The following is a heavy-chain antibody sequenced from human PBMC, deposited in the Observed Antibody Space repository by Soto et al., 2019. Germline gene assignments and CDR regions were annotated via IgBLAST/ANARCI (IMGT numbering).Heavy chain of an antibody. V-gene: IGHV6-1*01. J-gene: IGHJ6*02. Sequence: PSQTLSLTCAISGDRVSSNSAAWNWTRQSPSRGLEWLGRTYDRSKRYNEYAVSVKSRLTINPDTSKNQFALQLNVVSAEDQAAYSCARERGRAAEYYSCYYGIGIYHQRTT. D-gene: IGHD6-13*01. CDR2: TYDRSKRYN. CDR1: GDRVSSNSAA. CDR3: ARERGRAAEYYSCYYGIGI.